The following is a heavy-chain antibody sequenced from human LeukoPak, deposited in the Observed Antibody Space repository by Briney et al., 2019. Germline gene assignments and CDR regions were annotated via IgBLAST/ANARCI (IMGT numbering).Heavy chain of an antibody. J-gene: IGHJ6*02. Sequence: DSVKGRFTISRDNTKNTLYLQMNSLRAEDTAVYYCARVGTIFGRVSYADAWGQGTTVTVSS. D-gene: IGHD3/OR15-3a*01. V-gene: IGHV3-30*01. CDR3: ARVGTIFGRVSYADA.